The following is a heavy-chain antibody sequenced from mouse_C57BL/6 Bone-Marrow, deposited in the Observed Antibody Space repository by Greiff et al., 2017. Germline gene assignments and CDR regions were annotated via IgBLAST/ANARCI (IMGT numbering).Heavy chain of an antibody. D-gene: IGHD2-5*01. Sequence: VQLQESGAELVRSGASVKLSCKASGYTCTDYYINWVKQRPGQGLEWIARIYPGSGNTYYNEKFKGKATLTAEKSSSTAYMQLSSLTSGDSAGYFYARGEYSNYVGYWGQGSLVTDSA. CDR3: ARGEYSNYVGY. CDR2: IYPGSGNT. CDR1: GYTCTDYY. V-gene: IGHV1-76*01. J-gene: IGHJ3*01.